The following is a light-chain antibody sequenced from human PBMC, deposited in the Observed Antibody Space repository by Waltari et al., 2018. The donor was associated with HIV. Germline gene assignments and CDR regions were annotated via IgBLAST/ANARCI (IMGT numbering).Light chain of an antibody. CDR2: AAA. J-gene: IGKJ2*01. CDR3: QQYYHWPPYT. CDR1: QSVGSN. V-gene: IGKV3-15*01. Sequence: EIVMKQSPVTLSVSPGERVTLSCRASQSVGSNLAWYQQKPGQSPRLLIYAAATRATGIPVRFSGSGSGTEFTLTISSLQSEDFAVYYCQQYYHWPPYTFGQGTKLAIK.